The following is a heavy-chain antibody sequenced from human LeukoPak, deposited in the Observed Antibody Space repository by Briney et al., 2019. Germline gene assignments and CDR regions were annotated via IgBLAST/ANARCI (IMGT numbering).Heavy chain of an antibody. D-gene: IGHD6-19*01. J-gene: IGHJ6*02. CDR1: GYTFTSYG. CDR2: ISAYNGNT. V-gene: IGHV1-18*01. Sequence: AASVKVSCKASGYTFTSYGISWVRQAPGQGLEWMGWISAYNGNTNYAQKLQGRVTMTTDTSTSTAYMELSSLRSEDTAVYYCARGRSSGWYYYGMDVWGQGTTVTVSS. CDR3: ARGRSSGWYYYGMDV.